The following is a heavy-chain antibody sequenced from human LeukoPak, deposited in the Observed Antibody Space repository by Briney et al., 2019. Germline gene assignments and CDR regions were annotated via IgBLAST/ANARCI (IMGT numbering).Heavy chain of an antibody. J-gene: IGHJ4*02. V-gene: IGHV4-39*01. CDR1: RGAISSSNYY. CDR2: IYYSGST. Sequence: PSETLSLTCSVSRGAISSSNYYWGWIRQPPGKGLEWIGSIYYSGSTYYNPSLKSRVTISVDTSKNQFSLKLSSVTAADTAVYYCARWGYYYGSGRGIRYFDYWGQGTLVTVSS. D-gene: IGHD3-10*01. CDR3: ARWGYYYGSGRGIRYFDY.